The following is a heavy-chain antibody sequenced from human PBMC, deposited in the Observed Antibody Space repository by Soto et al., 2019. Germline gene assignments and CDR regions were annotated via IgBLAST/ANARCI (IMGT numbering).Heavy chain of an antibody. Sequence: PGGSLSLSCAASGFTFTSYSMNWVRQAPGKGLEWVSYIRGTTHYADSVKGRFTISRDNARSSLYLQMNSLRADDTAVYYCARDDWLAFDIWGKGTMVTVSS. V-gene: IGHV3-48*01. D-gene: IGHD3-9*01. CDR2: IRGTT. J-gene: IGHJ3*02. CDR3: ARDDWLAFDI. CDR1: GFTFTSYS.